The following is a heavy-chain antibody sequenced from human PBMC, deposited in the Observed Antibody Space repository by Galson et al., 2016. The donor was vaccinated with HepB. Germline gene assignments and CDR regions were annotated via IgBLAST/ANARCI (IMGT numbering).Heavy chain of an antibody. CDR1: GFTFSSYS. Sequence: SLRLSCAASGFTFSSYSMNWVRQAPGKGLVWVSRINNDGSNTTYADSVKGRFTISRDNSKNTLYLQMDSLRAEDTAVYYCAKEGRDILTGYYNGDAFDIWGQGTMVTVSS. J-gene: IGHJ3*02. D-gene: IGHD3-9*01. V-gene: IGHV3-74*03. CDR2: INNDGSNT. CDR3: AKEGRDILTGYYNGDAFDI.